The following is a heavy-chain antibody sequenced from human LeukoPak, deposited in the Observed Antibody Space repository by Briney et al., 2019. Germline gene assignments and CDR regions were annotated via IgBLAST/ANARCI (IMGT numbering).Heavy chain of an antibody. CDR3: AGVGTYGDYNVADYYYGMDV. CDR2: ISSSSSYI. V-gene: IGHV3-21*01. CDR1: GFTFSSYS. Sequence: GGSLRLSCAASGFTFSSYSMNWVRQAPGKGLEWVSSISSSSSYIYYADSVKGRFTISRDNAKNSLYLQMNSLRAEDTAVYYCAGVGTYGDYNVADYYYGMDVWGKGTTVTVSS. J-gene: IGHJ6*04. D-gene: IGHD4-17*01.